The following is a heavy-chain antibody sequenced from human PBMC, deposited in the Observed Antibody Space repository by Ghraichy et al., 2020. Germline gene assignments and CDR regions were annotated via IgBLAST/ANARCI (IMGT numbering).Heavy chain of an antibody. CDR1: GSTFNTYY. CDR2: IKQDGSER. Sequence: GGSLRLSCAASGSTFNTYYMTWVRQAPGKGLEWVANIKQDGSERYYVDSVKGRFTISRDNAKDSVYLQMNSLRAEDTAVYYCAREGWRHLDYWGQGTLVTVSS. J-gene: IGHJ4*02. CDR3: AREGWRHLDY. V-gene: IGHV3-7*01.